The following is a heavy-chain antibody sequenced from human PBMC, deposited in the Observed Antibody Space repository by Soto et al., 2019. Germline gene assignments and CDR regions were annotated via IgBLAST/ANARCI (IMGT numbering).Heavy chain of an antibody. V-gene: IGHV1-18*01. Sequence: GASVKVSCKASGYTFTSYGISWVLQTPGQGLEWMGWISAYNGNTNYAQKLQGRVTMTTDTSTSTAYMELRSLRSDDTAVYYCARAPFCSGGSCYRFNWFDPWGQGTLVTVSS. CDR1: GYTFTSYG. CDR3: ARAPFCSGGSCYRFNWFDP. CDR2: ISAYNGNT. J-gene: IGHJ5*02. D-gene: IGHD2-15*01.